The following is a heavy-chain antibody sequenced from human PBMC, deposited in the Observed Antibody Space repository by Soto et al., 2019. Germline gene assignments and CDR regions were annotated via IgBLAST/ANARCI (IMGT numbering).Heavy chain of an antibody. CDR2: SISKTDGGTT. CDR1: AFTSAKAW. CDR3: TTDSGMSPYSFDY. Sequence: PGGSLRASCPISAFTSAKAWVGWVRPPPGKGLEWVCRSISKTDGGTTDYAATVKGRFTISRDDSKSTLYLQMNSLKTEDTAFYYCTTDSGMSPYSFDYWGQGTLVTVSS. J-gene: IGHJ4*02. V-gene: IGHV3-15*01. D-gene: IGHD1-26*01.